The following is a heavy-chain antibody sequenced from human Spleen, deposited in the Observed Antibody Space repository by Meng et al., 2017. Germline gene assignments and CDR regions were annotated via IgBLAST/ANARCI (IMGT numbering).Heavy chain of an antibody. CDR3: ARASSSWSRNPYFFDS. Sequence: SETLSLTCTVSGGSTSSSSYYWGWIRQPPGKGLECIGSIYYTGNTYYNPSLKSRVAISIDVSKNQFSLTLSSVTAADTAIYSCARASSSWSRNPYFFDSWGQGTWVTVSS. D-gene: IGHD6-13*01. J-gene: IGHJ4*02. CDR2: IYYTGNT. V-gene: IGHV4-39*07. CDR1: GGSTSSSSYY.